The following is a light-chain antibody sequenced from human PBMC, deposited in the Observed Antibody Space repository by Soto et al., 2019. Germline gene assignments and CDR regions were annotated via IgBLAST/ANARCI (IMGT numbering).Light chain of an antibody. CDR3: MQGTHWPRP. CDR1: QSLVYSDGNTY. J-gene: IGKJ1*01. CDR2: KGS. Sequence: DAVMTQSPLSLPVTLGQPASISCRSSQSLVYSDGNTYLNWFQQRAGQSPRRLIYKGSNRDSRVPEGFSGSGAGTYFTLRISRVDAEDFGGYYYMQGTHWPRPFGQGTKLEIK. V-gene: IGKV2-30*01.